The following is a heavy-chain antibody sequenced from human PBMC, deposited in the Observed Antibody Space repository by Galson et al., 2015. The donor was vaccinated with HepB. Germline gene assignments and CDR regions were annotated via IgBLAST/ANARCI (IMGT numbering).Heavy chain of an antibody. CDR1: GFTFSDYA. V-gene: IGHV3-30*18. D-gene: IGHD1-20*01. J-gene: IGHJ4*02. Sequence: SLRLSCAASGFTFSDYAMHWVRQTPGKGLEWVAVILFDGSNKYYADSVRGRVTISRDTSKNTLYLQLNSLRAEDTAVYYCAKDQSITGTSYYFGYWGQGTLVTVSS. CDR3: AKDQSITGTSYYFGY. CDR2: ILFDGSNK.